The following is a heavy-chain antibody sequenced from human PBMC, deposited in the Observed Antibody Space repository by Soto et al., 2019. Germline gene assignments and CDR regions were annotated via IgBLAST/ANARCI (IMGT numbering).Heavy chain of an antibody. CDR3: ARLTLGVYDLDRLWEKFAY. Sequence: QITVKESGLTLVKPTETLTLTCTFSGFSLSTNGMGVGWIRQPPGKALEWLALIYWDDDKRYSPSLRSRLTIIKDTSKNQVDLTMTNRDPVDTGTYYCARLTLGVYDLDRLWEKFAYWGQGTLVTVSS. CDR1: GFSLSTNGMG. V-gene: IGHV2-5*02. D-gene: IGHD5-12*01. J-gene: IGHJ4*02. CDR2: IYWDDDK.